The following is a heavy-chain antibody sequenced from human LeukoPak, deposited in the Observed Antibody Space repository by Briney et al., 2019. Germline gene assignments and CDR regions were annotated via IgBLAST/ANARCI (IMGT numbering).Heavy chain of an antibody. D-gene: IGHD3-22*01. J-gene: IGHJ4*02. V-gene: IGHV4-59*01. CDR1: GGSISSYY. CDR2: IYYSGST. CDR3: ARVYYYDSSGADGYFDY. Sequence: PSETLSLTCTVSGGSISSYYWSWIRQPPGKGRQWIWYIYYSGSTNYNPSLKSRVTISVDTSKNQFSLKLSSVTAADTAVYYCARVYYYDSSGADGYFDYWGQGTLVTVSS.